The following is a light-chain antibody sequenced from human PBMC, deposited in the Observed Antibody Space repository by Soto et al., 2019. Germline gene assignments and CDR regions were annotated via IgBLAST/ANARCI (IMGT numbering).Light chain of an antibody. V-gene: IGKV3-20*01. CDR1: QSVTSSY. Sequence: EIVLTQSPGTLSLSPGERATLSCRASQSVTSSYLAWYQQKPGQAPTLLIYGASSRATAIPDRFSGSGSGTHFTLTISRLEPEDFAVYYWQQYGSSPETFGPGTKVDI. CDR2: GAS. CDR3: QQYGSSPET. J-gene: IGKJ3*01.